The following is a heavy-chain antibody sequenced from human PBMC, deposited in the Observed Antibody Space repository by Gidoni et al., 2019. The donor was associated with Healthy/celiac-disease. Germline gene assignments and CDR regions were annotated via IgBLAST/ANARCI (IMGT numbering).Heavy chain of an antibody. V-gene: IGHV3-30*18. Sequence: QVQLVESGGGVVQPGRSLRLSCAASGFTFSSYGMHWVRQAPGKGLEWVAVISYDGSNKYYADSVKGRFTISRDNSKNTLYLQMNSLRAEDTAVYYCAKGQRDYLDYFDYWGQGTLVTVSS. J-gene: IGHJ4*02. CDR3: AKGQRDYLDYFDY. D-gene: IGHD4-17*01. CDR2: ISYDGSNK. CDR1: GFTFSSYG.